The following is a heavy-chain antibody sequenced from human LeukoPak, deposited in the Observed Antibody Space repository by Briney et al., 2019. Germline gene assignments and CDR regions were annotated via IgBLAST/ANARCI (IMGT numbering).Heavy chain of an antibody. CDR3: ARVAYYDILTGRKDAFDI. D-gene: IGHD3-9*01. J-gene: IGHJ3*02. CDR2: IIPIFGTA. CDR1: GGTFSSYA. Sequence: GASVKVSCKASGGTFSSYAISWVRQAPGQGLEWMGGIIPIFGTANYAQKFQGRVTITADKSTSTAYMELSSLRSEDTAVYYCARVAYYDILTGRKDAFDIWGQGTMVTVSP. V-gene: IGHV1-69*06.